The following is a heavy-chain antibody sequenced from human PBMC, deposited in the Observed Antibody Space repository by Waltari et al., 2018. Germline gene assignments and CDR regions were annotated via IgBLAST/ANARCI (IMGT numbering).Heavy chain of an antibody. CDR3: ARVSTGVYFDY. V-gene: IGHV3-53*02. J-gene: IGHJ4*02. CDR2: IYSGGST. Sequence: EVQLVETGGGLIQPGGSLRLSCAASGFTVSSNYMSWVRQAPGKGLEWVSVIYSGGSTYYADSVKGRFTISRDNSKNTLYLQMNSLRAEDTAVYYCARVSTGVYFDYWGQGTLVTVSS. CDR1: GFTVSSNY. D-gene: IGHD7-27*01.